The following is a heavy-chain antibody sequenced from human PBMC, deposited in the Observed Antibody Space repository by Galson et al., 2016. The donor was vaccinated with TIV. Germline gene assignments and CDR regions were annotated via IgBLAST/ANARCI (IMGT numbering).Heavy chain of an antibody. CDR3: AREVTCGGACYYSDF. CDR2: INWNGAST. Sequence: LRLSCAASGFTFDDYDFSWVRQAPGKGLEWVSSINWNGASTGHADSVKGRFTISRDNAKNSLYLQMNDLRVEDTAFYHCAREVTCGGACYYSDFWGQGTLVTVSS. J-gene: IGHJ4*02. V-gene: IGHV3-20*01. CDR1: GFTFDDYD. D-gene: IGHD2-21*02.